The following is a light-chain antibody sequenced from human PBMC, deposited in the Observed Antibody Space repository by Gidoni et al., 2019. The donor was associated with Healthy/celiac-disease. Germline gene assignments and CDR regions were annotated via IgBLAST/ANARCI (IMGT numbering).Light chain of an antibody. CDR3: QQSYSTPLYT. J-gene: IGKJ2*01. V-gene: IGKV1-39*01. Sequence: DIQMTQSPSSLSASVGDRVTITCRASQSISSYLNWYQQKPGKAPKLLIYAASSLQSGVPSRFSGSGAWTDFTLTISSRQPEDFSTYYCQQSYSTPLYTFGQGTKLEIK. CDR2: AAS. CDR1: QSISSY.